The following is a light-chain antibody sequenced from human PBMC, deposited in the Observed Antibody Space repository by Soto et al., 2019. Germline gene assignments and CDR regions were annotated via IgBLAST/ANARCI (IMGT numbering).Light chain of an antibody. CDR1: QDISNH. CDR3: QHYDNLPGT. J-gene: IGKJ1*01. Sequence: DIQMTQSPSSLSASVGDRVTITCQASQDISNHLNWYQHKPGRAPKVLICDASNLERGVPSRFSGSGSGRDFAFTISSLQPEDFATYFCQHYDNLPGTFGRGTKVEIK. V-gene: IGKV1-33*01. CDR2: DAS.